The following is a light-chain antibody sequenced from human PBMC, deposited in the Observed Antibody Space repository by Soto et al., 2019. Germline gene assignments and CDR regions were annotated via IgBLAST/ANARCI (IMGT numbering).Light chain of an antibody. V-gene: IGKV3-15*01. Sequence: EIVMTQSPATLSVSPGERATLSCRASQSVGSNLAWYQQKPGQAPRLLIYGASTRATGIPARFSGSGSGTEFTLTISRLQSEDFAVYYCHQYNNWPPKYTFGQGTKLEIK. J-gene: IGKJ2*01. CDR3: HQYNNWPPKYT. CDR1: QSVGSN. CDR2: GAS.